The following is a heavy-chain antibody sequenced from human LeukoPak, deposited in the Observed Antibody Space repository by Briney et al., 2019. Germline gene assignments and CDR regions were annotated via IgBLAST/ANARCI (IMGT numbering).Heavy chain of an antibody. J-gene: IGHJ6*04. D-gene: IGHD3-10*02. V-gene: IGHV3-48*04. CDR1: GFTFSLYT. CDR3: AELGITMIGGV. CDR2: ISSSSSRI. Sequence: GGSLRLSCAASGFTFSLYTMNWVRQAPGKGLEWVSYISSSSSRIYYADSVKGRFTISRDNAKNSLYLQMNSLRAEDTAVYYCAELGITMIGGVWGKGTTVTISS.